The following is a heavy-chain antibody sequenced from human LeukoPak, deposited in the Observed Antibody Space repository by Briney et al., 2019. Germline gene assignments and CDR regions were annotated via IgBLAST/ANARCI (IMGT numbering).Heavy chain of an antibody. J-gene: IGHJ3*01. V-gene: IGHV3-23*01. CDR1: GFTFSSYA. CDR2: ITASGDTT. D-gene: IGHD2-2*01. Sequence: GASLRLSCAASGFTFSSYAMSWVRHAPGEGLQWVSAITASGDTTYSADSVKGRFTISRDSSRNTLSLRMNSLRAEYTALYFWANAAPLVEYCSGTSCLGASDFWGQRTMVTVSS. CDR3: ANAAPLVEYCSGTSCLGASDF.